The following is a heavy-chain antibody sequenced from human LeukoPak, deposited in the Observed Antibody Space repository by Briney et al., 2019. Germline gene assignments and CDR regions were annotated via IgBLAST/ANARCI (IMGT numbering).Heavy chain of an antibody. CDR1: GGSMSSYY. D-gene: IGHD5-12*01. CDR2: ISYSGST. Sequence: KPSETLSLTCTVSGGSMSSYYWSWLRLPPGKGPEWIGSISYSGSTNYTTSLKSRVTISVETSKNQFSLKLSSVTAADTAVYYCARQPSGYALKGITSIDYWGQGSLVTVSS. J-gene: IGHJ4*02. CDR3: ARQPSGYALKGITSIDY. V-gene: IGHV4-59*08.